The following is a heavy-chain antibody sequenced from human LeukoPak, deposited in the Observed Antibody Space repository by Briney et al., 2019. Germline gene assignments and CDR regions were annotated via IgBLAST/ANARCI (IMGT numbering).Heavy chain of an antibody. CDR3: ARGGYTTWFDP. V-gene: IGHV3-23*01. CDR2: IRSNGGDT. J-gene: IGHJ5*02. Sequence: GGSLRLSCAASGFTFREYSMSWVRQAPGKGLEWVSNIRSNGGDTYYTDSVKGRFTISRDNSKNTLYLEMNSLRAGDTAVYYCARGGYTTWFDPWGQGTLVTVSS. D-gene: IGHD2-15*01. CDR1: GFTFREYS.